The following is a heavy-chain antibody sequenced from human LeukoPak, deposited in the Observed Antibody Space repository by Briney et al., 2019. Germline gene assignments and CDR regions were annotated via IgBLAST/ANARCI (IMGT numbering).Heavy chain of an antibody. CDR3: AKSGRTSCSTSCYYFDY. Sequence: GGSLRLSCAASGFTFSSYAMHWVRQAPGKGLEWVSAISASGASTYYADSVKGRFTISRDNSKNTLYLQMNSLRADDTAVYYCAKSGRTSCSTSCYYFDYWGQGTLVTVSS. J-gene: IGHJ4*02. CDR2: ISASGAST. CDR1: GFTFSSYA. V-gene: IGHV3-23*01. D-gene: IGHD2-2*01.